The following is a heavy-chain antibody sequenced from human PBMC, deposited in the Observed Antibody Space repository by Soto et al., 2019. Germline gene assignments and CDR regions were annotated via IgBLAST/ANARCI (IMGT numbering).Heavy chain of an antibody. V-gene: IGHV3-33*01. D-gene: IGHD2-2*02. J-gene: IGHJ5*02. CDR1: GLTLSSYG. Sequence: RLSCAGWGLTLSSYGTHWVRHAPGKGLEWVAVIWYDGSNKYYADFVKGRFTISRDNSKNTLYLQMNSLRAEVTAVYYCVFDRLPAAITFSFDPWGQGTLVTVSS. CDR3: VFDRLPAAITFSFDP. CDR2: IWYDGSNK.